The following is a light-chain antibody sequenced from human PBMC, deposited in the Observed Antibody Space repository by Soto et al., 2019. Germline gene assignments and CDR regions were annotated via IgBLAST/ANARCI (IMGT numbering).Light chain of an antibody. CDR2: AAS. Sequence: IQLTQSPSSLAASVGDRVTITCRASQDISNYLVWYQQKPGKAPNLLIYAASTLQSGVPLRFSGGWSGTDFTLTISNLQPEDFATYYCQILSRKPPHTFGQGTKVEIK. CDR3: QILSRKPPHT. J-gene: IGKJ2*01. CDR1: QDISNY. V-gene: IGKV1-9*01.